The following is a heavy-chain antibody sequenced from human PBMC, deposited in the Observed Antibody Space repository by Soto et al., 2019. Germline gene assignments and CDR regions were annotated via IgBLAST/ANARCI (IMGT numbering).Heavy chain of an antibody. CDR3: AHLNHCISTSCYQSGWFDP. Sequence: QITLKESGPTLVKPTQTLTLTCTSSGFALSTSEVGVGWIRQPPGKALEWLALIYWDDDKRYSPSLKSRLTITKDTSKNQVVLTMTNMDPVDTATYYCAHLNHCISTSCYQSGWFDPWGQGTLVTVSS. CDR1: GFALSTSEVG. V-gene: IGHV2-5*02. J-gene: IGHJ5*02. CDR2: IYWDDDK. D-gene: IGHD2-2*01.